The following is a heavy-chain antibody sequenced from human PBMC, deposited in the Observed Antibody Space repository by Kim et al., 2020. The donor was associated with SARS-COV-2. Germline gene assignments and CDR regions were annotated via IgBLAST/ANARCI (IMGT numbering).Heavy chain of an antibody. V-gene: IGHV1-46*01. J-gene: IGHJ4*02. CDR2: GGT. CDR3: AREANSFDY. Sequence: GGTTYPQQFQGRVTVTRDTSTSTSYMELNSLRSEDTAFYYCAREANSFDYWGQGTLVAVSS.